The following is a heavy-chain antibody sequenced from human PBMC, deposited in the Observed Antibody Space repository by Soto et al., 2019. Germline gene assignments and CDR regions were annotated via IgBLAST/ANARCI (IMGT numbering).Heavy chain of an antibody. V-gene: IGHV1-69*13. CDR3: AREAFRHSYGPFQFDY. D-gene: IGHD5-18*01. CDR2: IIPIFGTA. CDR1: GGTFSSYA. J-gene: IGHJ4*02. Sequence: SVKVSCKASGGTFSSYAISWVRQAPGQGLEWMGGIIPIFGTANYAQKFQGRVTITADESTSTAYMELSSLRSEDTAVYYCAREAFRHSYGPFQFDYWGQGTLVTVSS.